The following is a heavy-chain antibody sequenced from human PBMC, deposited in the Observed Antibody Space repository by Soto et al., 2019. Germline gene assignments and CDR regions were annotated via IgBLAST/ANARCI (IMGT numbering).Heavy chain of an antibody. CDR3: VRDDFWSSYDRYGMDV. Sequence: GGSLRLSCAASGFSFTLYDMHWVRQVRGGSLEWVSGIDTAGDTYYPGSVKGRFTISRENAKNSLYLQMNSLRAEDTAVYFCVRDDFWSSYDRYGMDVWGQGTTVTVSS. V-gene: IGHV3-13*01. J-gene: IGHJ6*02. D-gene: IGHD3-3*01. CDR2: IDTAGDT. CDR1: GFSFTLYD.